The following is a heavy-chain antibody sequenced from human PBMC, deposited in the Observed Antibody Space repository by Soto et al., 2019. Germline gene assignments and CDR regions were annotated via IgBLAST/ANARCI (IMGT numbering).Heavy chain of an antibody. V-gene: IGHV3-15*07. D-gene: IGHD2-15*01. CDR2: IKTKAEGGAT. CDR1: DFTITNAW. Sequence: EVQLVESGGGLVKPGGSLRLSCAASDFTITNAWMNWVSQAPGKGLEWVGRIKTKAEGGATDYAEPLKGRFTISRDDSRHTLFLQMTSLKPEDTAVYYCTTGSVEGVWGQGAKVTVSS. J-gene: IGHJ6*02. CDR3: TTGSVEGV.